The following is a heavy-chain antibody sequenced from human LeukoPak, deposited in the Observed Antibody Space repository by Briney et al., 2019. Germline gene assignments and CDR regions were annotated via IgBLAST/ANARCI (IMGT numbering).Heavy chain of an antibody. D-gene: IGHD1-7*01. CDR2: IKSKTDGVTI. Sequence: GGSLRLSCAASGFTFSNAWMSWVRQAPGKGAEWVGRIKSKTDGVTIDYAAPVKGRFTISRDDSKNTLYLQMNSLKTEDTAVYYCTTDLNWNYFFDYWGQGTLVTVSA. CDR1: GFTFSNAW. V-gene: IGHV3-15*01. CDR3: TTDLNWNYFFDY. J-gene: IGHJ4*02.